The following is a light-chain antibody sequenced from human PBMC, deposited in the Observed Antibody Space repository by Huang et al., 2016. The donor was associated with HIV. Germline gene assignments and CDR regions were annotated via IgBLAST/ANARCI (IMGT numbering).Light chain of an antibody. CDR1: QSIGSY. CDR3: QQRNNWPPWT. J-gene: IGKJ1*01. Sequence: PGEGATLSCRASQSIGSYLAWYQQRPGQAPRLLIYDASIRATGIPARFSGRGSGTDFTLTISSLEPEDFAVYYCQQRNNWPPWTFGQGTKVELK. V-gene: IGKV3-11*01. CDR2: DAS.